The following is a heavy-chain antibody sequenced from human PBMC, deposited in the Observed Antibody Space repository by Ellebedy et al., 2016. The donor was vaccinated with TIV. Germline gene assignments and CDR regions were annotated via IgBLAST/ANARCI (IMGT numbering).Heavy chain of an antibody. Sequence: PGGSLRLSCAASGFTFGTYWMHWVRQAQGKGLVWVSHINGDGSNTIYADFVKGRFTISRDNAKNTLYLQMNSLRAEDTAVYYCARDQGSTDAFDIWGQGTMVTVSS. J-gene: IGHJ3*02. CDR1: GFTFGTYW. CDR2: INGDGSNT. D-gene: IGHD2-2*01. CDR3: ARDQGSTDAFDI. V-gene: IGHV3-74*01.